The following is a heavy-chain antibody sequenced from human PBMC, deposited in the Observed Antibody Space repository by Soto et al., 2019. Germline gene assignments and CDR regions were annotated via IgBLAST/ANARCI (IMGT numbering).Heavy chain of an antibody. Sequence: PGESLRLSCAASGFTFSSYSMNWVRQAPGKGLEWVSYISSSTTTIHYADSVKGRFTISRDNAKNSLYLQMNSLRAEDTAVYYCARDTTGDYGDYFDYWGQGTLVTVSS. V-gene: IGHV3-48*01. CDR1: GFTFSSYS. CDR2: ISSSTTTI. CDR3: ARDTTGDYGDYFDY. D-gene: IGHD4-17*01. J-gene: IGHJ4*02.